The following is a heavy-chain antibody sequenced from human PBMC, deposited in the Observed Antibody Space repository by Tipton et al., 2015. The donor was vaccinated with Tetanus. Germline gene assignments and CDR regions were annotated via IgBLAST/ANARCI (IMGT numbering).Heavy chain of an antibody. CDR2: ISNNGGST. CDR3: AKVGDNKVYFDY. Sequence: FLRLSCAASGFTFISYGMSWVRQAPGKGLEWVSGISNNGGSTYDTDSVKGRFTISRDNSKNTLYLQMNSLRAEDTAVYYCAKVGDNKVYFDYWGQGTLVTVSS. V-gene: IGHV3-23*01. J-gene: IGHJ4*02. D-gene: IGHD1-14*01. CDR1: GFTFISYG.